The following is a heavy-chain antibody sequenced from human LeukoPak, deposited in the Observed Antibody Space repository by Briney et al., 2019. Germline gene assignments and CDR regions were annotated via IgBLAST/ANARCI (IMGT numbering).Heavy chain of an antibody. Sequence: GGSLRLSCAASGFTFSSHWMRWVSHVPGKGLGWVSRINTDGRTTNYADSVKGGFTISRENAKNTLYLQIKRLRAEDTAVYYCTRSLIGINDHWGQGTLVTVSS. J-gene: IGHJ5*02. D-gene: IGHD3-16*02. V-gene: IGHV3-74*01. CDR3: TRSLIGINDH. CDR2: INTDGRTT. CDR1: GFTFSSHW.